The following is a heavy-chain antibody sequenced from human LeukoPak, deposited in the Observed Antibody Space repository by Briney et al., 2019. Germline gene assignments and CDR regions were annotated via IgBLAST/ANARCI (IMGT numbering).Heavy chain of an antibody. CDR2: IYYSGST. V-gene: IGHV4-38-2*02. Sequence: SETLSLTCSVSGYSTSSDYYWGCIRQPPGKGLEWIGFIYYSGSTYYNPSLKSRVTISVDTSKNQFSLKLSSVTAADTAMYYCARYDVWGTYRAFDYWGQGTLVTVSS. CDR1: GYSTSSDYY. D-gene: IGHD3-16*02. CDR3: ARYDVWGTYRAFDY. J-gene: IGHJ4*02.